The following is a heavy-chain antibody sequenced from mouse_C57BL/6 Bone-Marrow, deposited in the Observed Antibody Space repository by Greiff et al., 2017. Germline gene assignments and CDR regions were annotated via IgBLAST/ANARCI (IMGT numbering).Heavy chain of an antibody. V-gene: IGHV14-4*01. CDR3: TTGACDEGGFDY. J-gene: IGHJ2*01. D-gene: IGHD3-1*01. CDR1: GFNFKDDY. Sequence: EVQLQQSGAELVRPGASVKLSCTASGFNFKDDYMHWVKQRPEQGLEWIGWIDPENGDTEYASKFKGKATITVDTSSNTAYLQLSSLTSEDTAVYYCTTGACDEGGFDYWCQGTTLTVSS. CDR2: IDPENGDT.